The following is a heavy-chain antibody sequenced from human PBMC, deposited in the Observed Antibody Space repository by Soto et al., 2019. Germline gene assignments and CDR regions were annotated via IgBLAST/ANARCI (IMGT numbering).Heavy chain of an antibody. CDR1: GGSISSYY. D-gene: IGHD2-15*01. J-gene: IGHJ6*02. CDR2: IYYSGST. V-gene: IGHV4-59*01. CDR3: ARDYEDNYGMDV. Sequence: PSETLSLTCTVSGGSISSYYWSWIRQPPGKGLEWIGYIYYSGSTNYNPSLKSRVTISVDTSKNQFSLKLSSVTAADTAVYYCARDYEDNYGMDVWGQGTTVTVSS.